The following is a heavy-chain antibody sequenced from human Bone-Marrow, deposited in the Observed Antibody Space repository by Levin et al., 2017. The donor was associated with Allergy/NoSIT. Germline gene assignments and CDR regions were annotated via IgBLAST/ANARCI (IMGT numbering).Heavy chain of an antibody. CDR2: IIVSGSNT. J-gene: IGHJ4*03. Sequence: GESLKISCATSGFTFSSYAMNWVRQAPGKGLEWVSNIIVSGSNTYYADSVKGRFTISRDNSKNTLYLQMNSLRAEDTAVYYRAKGRGVGAYMTFDYWGHGSLV. CDR3: AKGRGVGAYMTFDY. D-gene: IGHD1-26*01. V-gene: IGHV3-23*01. CDR1: GFTFSSYA.